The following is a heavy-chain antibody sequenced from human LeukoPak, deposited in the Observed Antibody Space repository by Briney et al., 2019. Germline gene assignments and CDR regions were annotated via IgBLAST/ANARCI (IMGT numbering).Heavy chain of an antibody. CDR1: GFSFSIFA. Sequence: GGSLRLSCAASGFSFSIFAINWVRQAPGKGLEWVSGIGGSGTTTYYADSVKGRLTISRDNSKNTVFLQLSSLSAEDTALYYCARGRGGSGNYYFDYWGQGTLVIASS. CDR2: IGGSGTTT. J-gene: IGHJ4*02. D-gene: IGHD3-10*01. CDR3: ARGRGGSGNYYFDY. V-gene: IGHV3-23*01.